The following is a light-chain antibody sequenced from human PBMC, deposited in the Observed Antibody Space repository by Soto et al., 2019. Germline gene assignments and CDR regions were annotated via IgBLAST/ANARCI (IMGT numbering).Light chain of an antibody. V-gene: IGKV3-20*01. CDR3: QQYGSSLCN. CDR1: QSVSSKY. CDR2: GTS. Sequence: DIVLTQSPGTLSLSPGERATLSCRASQSVSSKYLAWYQQKPGQPPRVLIYGTSIRATGIPERFSGGGSGTDFTLTITRLESEDFAVYYCQQYGSSLCNFGPGTKVDF. J-gene: IGKJ3*01.